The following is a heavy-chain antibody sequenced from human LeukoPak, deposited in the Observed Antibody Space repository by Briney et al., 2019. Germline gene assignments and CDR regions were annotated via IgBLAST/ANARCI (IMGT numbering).Heavy chain of an antibody. Sequence: SETLSLTCVVSGGSISAYYWNWIRQPAGKGLEWIGRLHSSGETTSNPSLMSRASMSLETSRTHFTLKLPSVTAADTAIYYCATMFGESSDFDHWGQGTLVTVSS. CDR1: GGSISAYY. V-gene: IGHV4-4*07. D-gene: IGHD3-10*02. CDR3: ATMFGESSDFDH. CDR2: LHSSGET. J-gene: IGHJ4*02.